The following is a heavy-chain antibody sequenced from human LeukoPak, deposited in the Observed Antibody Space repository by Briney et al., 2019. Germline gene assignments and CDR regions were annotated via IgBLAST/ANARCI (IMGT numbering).Heavy chain of an antibody. CDR3: ARAQGTIVGAPFAFDI. CDR2: MYYSGST. D-gene: IGHD1-26*01. J-gene: IGHJ3*02. Sequence: ETLSLTCTVSGGSVSSHYWSWIWQPPWKGLEWIGYMYYSGSTNYNPALKSRVTISVDTSKDQFSLKLSSVTAADTAVYYCARAQGTIVGAPFAFDIWGQGTMVTVSS. V-gene: IGHV4-59*02. CDR1: GGSVSSHY.